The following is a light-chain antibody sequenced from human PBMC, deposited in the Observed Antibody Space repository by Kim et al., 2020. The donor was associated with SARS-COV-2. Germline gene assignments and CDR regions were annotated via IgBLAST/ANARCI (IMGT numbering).Light chain of an antibody. J-gene: IGKJ2*01. CDR2: DAT. V-gene: IGKV3-11*01. CDR1: QSVDSY. CDR3: HQRSDWPPYT. Sequence: LSPGERATLSCRASQSVDSYLAWYKHKPGQAHRLLIYDATNRATGIPARFSGSGSGTDFTLTISSLEPEDFAVYYCHQRSDWPPYTFGQGTKLEI.